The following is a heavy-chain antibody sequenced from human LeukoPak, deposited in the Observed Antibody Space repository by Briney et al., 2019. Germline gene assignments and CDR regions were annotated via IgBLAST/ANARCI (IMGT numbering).Heavy chain of an antibody. D-gene: IGHD1-26*01. CDR3: ARDLGQTWERDNWFDP. V-gene: IGHV1-18*01. CDR1: GYTFTSYG. Sequence: GASVKVSCKASGYTFTSYGIGLVRQAPGQGLEWMGLISSYNGNTNYAQKLQGRVTMTNDTSTSTAYMELRSLRSDDTAVYYCARDLGQTWERDNWFDPWGQGTLVTVSS. CDR2: ISSYNGNT. J-gene: IGHJ5*02.